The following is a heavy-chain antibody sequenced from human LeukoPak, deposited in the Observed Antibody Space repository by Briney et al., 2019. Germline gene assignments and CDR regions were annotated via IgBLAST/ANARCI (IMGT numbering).Heavy chain of an antibody. CDR2: ISGDGGST. Sequence: GGSLRLSCAASGFTFDDYAMHWVRQAPGKGLEWVSLISGDGGSTYYADSVKGRFTISRDNSKNSLYLQMNSPRTEDTALYYCAKDADYYGSGLNWFDPWGQGTLVTVSS. V-gene: IGHV3-43*02. D-gene: IGHD3-10*01. J-gene: IGHJ5*02. CDR3: AKDADYYGSGLNWFDP. CDR1: GFTFDDYA.